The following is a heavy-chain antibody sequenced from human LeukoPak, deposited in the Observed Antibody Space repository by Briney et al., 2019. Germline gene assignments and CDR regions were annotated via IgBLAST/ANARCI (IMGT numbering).Heavy chain of an antibody. D-gene: IGHD3-22*01. CDR3: ARDFRTYYYDSSGYSLDY. Sequence: ASVKVSCKASGYTFTSYGISWVRQAPGQGREWMGWISAYNGNTNYAQKLQGRVTMTTDTSTSTAYMELRSLRSDDTAVYYCARDFRTYYYDSSGYSLDYWGRGTLVTVSS. CDR1: GYTFTSYG. V-gene: IGHV1-18*01. J-gene: IGHJ4*02. CDR2: ISAYNGNT.